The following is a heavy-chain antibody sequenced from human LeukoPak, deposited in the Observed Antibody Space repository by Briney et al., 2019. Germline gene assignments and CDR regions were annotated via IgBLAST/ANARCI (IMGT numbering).Heavy chain of an antibody. Sequence: PGGSLRLSCVASGFTLSDHWMYWVRQGPSRGLAHVSRVESDASRTTYADSVKGRFTISRDDAKSTMYLQMNSLRVEDTAVYYCVKGGHKLDIQTTHYYSGLDVWDQGTTVAVS. J-gene: IGHJ6*02. CDR2: VESDASRT. CDR3: VKGGHKLDIQTTHYYSGLDV. CDR1: GFTLSDHW. V-gene: IGHV3-74*03. D-gene: IGHD5-12*01.